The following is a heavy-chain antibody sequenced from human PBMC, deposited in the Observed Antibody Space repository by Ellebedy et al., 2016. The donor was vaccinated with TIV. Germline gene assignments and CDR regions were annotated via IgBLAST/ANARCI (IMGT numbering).Heavy chain of an antibody. CDR3: ARAVSASGWYDSLQLDY. V-gene: IGHV3-30-3*01. J-gene: IGHJ4*02. D-gene: IGHD6-19*01. CDR1: GYTFNDHA. Sequence: GGSLRLSXAASGYTFNDHAIHWVRQAPGRGLEWVAVISYDESNEFYADSVKGRFIISRDNSKNIQYLQMNSLRVEDTAVYYCARAVSASGWYDSLQLDYWGRGTLVAVSS. CDR2: ISYDESNE.